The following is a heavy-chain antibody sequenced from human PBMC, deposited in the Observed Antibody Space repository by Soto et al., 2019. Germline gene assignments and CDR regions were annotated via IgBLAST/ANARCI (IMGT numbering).Heavy chain of an antibody. CDR1: GYTFTSYG. V-gene: IGHV1-18*01. CDR2: ISAHNGNT. CDR3: ARGRYGDY. Sequence: QVHLVQSGAEVKKPGASVKVSCEASGYTFTSYGITGVRQAPGQGLEWMGWISAHNGNTDYAQKLQGRVIVTRDTSTSTAYMELRSLRSDDTAVYYCARGRYGDYWGQGALVTVSS. J-gene: IGHJ4*02. D-gene: IGHD1-1*01.